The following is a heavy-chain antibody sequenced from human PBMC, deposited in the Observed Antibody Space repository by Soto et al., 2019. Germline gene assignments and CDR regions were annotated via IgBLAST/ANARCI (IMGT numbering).Heavy chain of an antibody. CDR3: ARVLLFYGGWFDP. Sequence: SETLSLTCTVSGGSISSGDYYWSWIRQPPGKGLEWIGYIYYSGSTYYNPSLKSRVTISVDTSKNQFSLKLSSVTAADTAVYYCARVLLFYGGWFDPWGQGTLVTVSS. V-gene: IGHV4-30-4*01. CDR1: GGSISSGDYY. D-gene: IGHD3-3*01. CDR2: IYYSGST. J-gene: IGHJ5*02.